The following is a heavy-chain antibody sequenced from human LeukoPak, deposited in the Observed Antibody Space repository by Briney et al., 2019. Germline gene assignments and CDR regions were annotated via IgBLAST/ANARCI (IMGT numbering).Heavy chain of an antibody. CDR2: LNHSGST. Sequence: PSETLSLTCAVYGGSFSNYYWTWIRQPPGKGLEWIGELNHSGSTNYNPSFRSRVTISVDTSKNQFSLKLRSVTAADTAAYYCASRARPGYCYYMDVWGKGTTVTVSS. J-gene: IGHJ6*03. CDR1: GGSFSNYY. CDR3: ASRARPGYCYYMDV. V-gene: IGHV4-34*01. D-gene: IGHD2-2*01.